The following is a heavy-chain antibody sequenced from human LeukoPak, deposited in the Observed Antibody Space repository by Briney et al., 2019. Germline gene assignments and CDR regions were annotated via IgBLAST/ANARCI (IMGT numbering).Heavy chain of an antibody. CDR2: IYSGGST. V-gene: IGHV3-66*01. CDR3: ARDRNCIGGNCYEYIY. Sequence: PGGSLRLSCAGSGFTVSSNYMSWVRQAPGKGLEWVSVIYSGGSTSYADSVKGRFTISRDNSKNTVFLQMNSLRAEDTAVYYCARDRNCIGGNCYEYIYWGQGALVTVSS. CDR1: GFTVSSNY. D-gene: IGHD2-15*01. J-gene: IGHJ4*02.